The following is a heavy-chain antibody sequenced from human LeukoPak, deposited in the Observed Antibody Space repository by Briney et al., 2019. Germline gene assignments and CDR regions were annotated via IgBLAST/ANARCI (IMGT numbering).Heavy chain of an antibody. D-gene: IGHD6-19*01. CDR2: ISYDGSNK. J-gene: IGHJ4*02. CDR1: GFTFSSYG. V-gene: IGHV3-30*18. CDR3: AKVRHLTIAVAGTPIDY. Sequence: GRSLRLSCAASGFTFSSYGMHWVRQAPGKGLEWVAVISYDGSNKYYADSVKGRFTISRDNSKNTLYLQMNSLRAEDTAVYYCAKVRHLTIAVAGTPIDYWGQGTLVTVSS.